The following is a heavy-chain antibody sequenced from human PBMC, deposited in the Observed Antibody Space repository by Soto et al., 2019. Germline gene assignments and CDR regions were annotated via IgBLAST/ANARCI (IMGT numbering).Heavy chain of an antibody. CDR3: AREAGYYYGSGDPNWFDP. CDR1: GYTFTTYY. J-gene: IGHJ5*02. Sequence: QVQLVQSGAEVKRPGASVKISCKASGYTFTTYYIHWVRQAPGQGLEWLGIINPTAGNATYAQEFQGRVTMHRDTSTSTLYMELSSLRSVATAVYYCAREAGYYYGSGDPNWFDPWGQGTLVTVSS. V-gene: IGHV1-46*01. CDR2: INPTAGNA. D-gene: IGHD3-10*01.